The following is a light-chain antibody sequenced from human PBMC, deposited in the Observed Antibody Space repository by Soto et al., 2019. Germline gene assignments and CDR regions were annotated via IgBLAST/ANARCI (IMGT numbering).Light chain of an antibody. CDR3: QQSYSTPT. J-gene: IGKJ5*01. V-gene: IGKV3-15*01. CDR2: GAS. Sequence: EIVMTQSAPTLSGSPGERATLSCRASQSVSSNLAWYQQKPGQAPRLLIYGASTRATGIPARFSGNGSRTEFTLTISSLKPEDFATYYCQQSYSTPTFGQGTRLEIK. CDR1: QSVSSN.